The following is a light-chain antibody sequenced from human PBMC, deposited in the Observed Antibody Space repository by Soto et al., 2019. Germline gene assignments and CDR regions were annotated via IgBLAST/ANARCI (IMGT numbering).Light chain of an antibody. CDR1: QSVSSSY. CDR2: GAS. CDR3: QQYGSSPPRT. J-gene: IGKJ1*01. Sequence: EIVLTQSPGTLSLSPGERATLSCRASQSVSSSYLAWYQQKPGQAPRLLIYGASSRATGIPDRFSGSVSGTDFTLTISRLEPEDFAVYYCQQYGSSPPRTFGQGTNVEIK. V-gene: IGKV3-20*01.